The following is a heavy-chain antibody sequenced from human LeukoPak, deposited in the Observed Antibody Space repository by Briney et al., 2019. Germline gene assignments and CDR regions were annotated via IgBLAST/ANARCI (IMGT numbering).Heavy chain of an antibody. D-gene: IGHD3-22*01. CDR1: GYTFTAYH. J-gene: IGHJ4*02. V-gene: IGHV1-2*02. CDR2: INPNSGGT. Sequence: ASVKVACKASGYTFTAYHMHWVRQPPGQGLEWMGWINPNSGGTNYAQKFQGRVTMTRDTSISTAYMELSRLRSDDTAVYYCARESGYYDSSGYYQLLDYWGQGTLVTDSS. CDR3: ARESGYYDSSGYYQLLDY.